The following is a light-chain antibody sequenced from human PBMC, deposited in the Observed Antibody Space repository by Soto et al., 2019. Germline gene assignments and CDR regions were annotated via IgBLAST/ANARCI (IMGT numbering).Light chain of an antibody. CDR1: QSVSGSY. CDR3: QQYDSSPYT. V-gene: IGKV3-20*01. Sequence: EIVLTQSPGTLSLSPGERATLSCRASQSVSGSYLAWYQQKPGQAPRLLIYGASSRATGIPDRFSGSGSGTDFTLTISRLEPEDFAVYYCQQYDSSPYTFGQGTKLEIK. J-gene: IGKJ2*01. CDR2: GAS.